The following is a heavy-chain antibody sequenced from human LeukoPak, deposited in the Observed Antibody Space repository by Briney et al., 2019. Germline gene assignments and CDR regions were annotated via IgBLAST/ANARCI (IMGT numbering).Heavy chain of an antibody. CDR2: IIPIFGTA. CDR1: GYTFTSYG. J-gene: IGHJ4*02. D-gene: IGHD6-13*01. V-gene: IGHV1-69*13. Sequence: VKVSCKASGYTFTSYGISWVRQAPGQGLEWMGGIIPIFGTANYAQKFQGRVTITADKSTSTAYMELSSLRSEDTAVYYCARDSVWGQSSSWYHGLDYWGQGTLVTVSS. CDR3: ARDSVWGQSSSWYHGLDY.